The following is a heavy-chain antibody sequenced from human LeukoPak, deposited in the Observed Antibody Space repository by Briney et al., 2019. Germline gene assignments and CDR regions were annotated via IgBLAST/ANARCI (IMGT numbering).Heavy chain of an antibody. J-gene: IGHJ4*02. D-gene: IGHD1-26*01. V-gene: IGHV3-66*01. CDR1: GFTFSSNY. Sequence: PGGSLRLSCAASGFTFSSNYMSWVRQAPGKGLEWVSVIYNGDSTYYADSVKGRFTISRDNSKNTLYLQMNSLRAEDTAVYYCARDQSSRVGTTGFDYWGQGTLVTVSS. CDR2: IYNGDST. CDR3: ARDQSSRVGTTGFDY.